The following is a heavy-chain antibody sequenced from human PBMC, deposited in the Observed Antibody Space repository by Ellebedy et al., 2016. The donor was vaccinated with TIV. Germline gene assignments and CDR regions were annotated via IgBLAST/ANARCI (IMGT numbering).Heavy chain of an antibody. V-gene: IGHV1-46*01. J-gene: IGHJ4*02. Sequence: ASVKVSCXASGYTFTRYYIHWVRQAPGQGLAWMGIIDPSGGGTTYAPKVQGRLTLTRDTSTNTVYMELSSLTSEDTALYYCARYHSSGDDYWGQGTLVTVSS. CDR1: GYTFTRYY. D-gene: IGHD6-19*01. CDR2: IDPSGGGT. CDR3: ARYHSSGDDY.